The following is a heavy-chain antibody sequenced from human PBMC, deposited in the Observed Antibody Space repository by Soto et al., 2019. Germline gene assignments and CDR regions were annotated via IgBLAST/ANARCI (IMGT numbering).Heavy chain of an antibody. V-gene: IGHV4-59*01. D-gene: IGHD4-17*01. CDR2: IYYSGST. CDR3: ARWYGGSLDY. CDR1: GGSIRSYY. Sequence: QVQLQVSGPGLVKPSETLSLTCTVSGGSIRSYYWSWIRQPPGKGLEWIGYIYYSGSTNYNPSLKSRVTISVDTSKNQFSLKLSSVTAADTAVYYCARWYGGSLDYWGQGSLVTVSS. J-gene: IGHJ4*02.